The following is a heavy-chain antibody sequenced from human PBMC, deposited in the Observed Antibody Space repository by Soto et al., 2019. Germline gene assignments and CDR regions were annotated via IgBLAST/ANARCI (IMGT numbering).Heavy chain of an antibody. D-gene: IGHD6-13*01. J-gene: IGHJ4*02. CDR1: GFTFTSCA. CDR2: IVVGGGNT. Sequence: SVQVSCKASGFTFTSCAVQWVRQDRGQRVEWIGWIVVGGGNTNYAQKFQERVTITRDMSTSTAYMELRSLRSDDTAVYYCAAVDFPAAAAIPFDYWGQGTLVTVSS. CDR3: AAVDFPAAAAIPFDY. V-gene: IGHV1-58*01.